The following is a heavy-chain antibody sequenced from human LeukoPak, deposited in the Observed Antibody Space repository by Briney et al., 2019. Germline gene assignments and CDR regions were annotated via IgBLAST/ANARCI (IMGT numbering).Heavy chain of an antibody. D-gene: IGHD4-23*01. CDR2: INHSGST. V-gene: IGHV4-34*01. CDR3: ARGSDYGGNRNRTCDY. Sequence: PSETLSLTCAVYGGSFSGYYWSWIRQPPGKGLEWIGEINHSGSTNYNPSLESRVTISVDTSKNQFSLKLSSVTAADTAVYYCARGSDYGGNRNRTCDYWGQGTLVTVSS. CDR1: GGSFSGYY. J-gene: IGHJ4*02.